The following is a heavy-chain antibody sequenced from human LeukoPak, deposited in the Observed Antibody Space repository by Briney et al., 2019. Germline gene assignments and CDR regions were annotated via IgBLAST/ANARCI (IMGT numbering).Heavy chain of an antibody. CDR3: ARAHEYGYGSAPYYYYGMDV. V-gene: IGHV3-33*01. D-gene: IGHD5-18*01. CDR2: IWYDGSNK. J-gene: IGHJ6*02. Sequence: GRSLRLSCAASGFTFSSYGMHWVRQAPGKGLEWVAVIWYDGSNKYYADSVKGRFTISRDNSKNTLYLQMNSLRAEDTAVYYCARAHEYGYGSAPYYYYGMDVWGQGTTVTVSS. CDR1: GFTFSSYG.